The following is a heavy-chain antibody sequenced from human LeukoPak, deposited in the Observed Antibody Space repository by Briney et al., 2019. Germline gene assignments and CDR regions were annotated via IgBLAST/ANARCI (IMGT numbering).Heavy chain of an antibody. CDR2: INHSGST. D-gene: IGHD4-17*01. V-gene: IGHV4-34*01. CDR3: ARASTVLRAFDV. CDR1: GGSFSGYY. J-gene: IGHJ3*01. Sequence: SETLSLTCAVYGGSFSGYYWSWIRQPPGKGLEWIVEINHSGSTNYNPSLKSRVTISVDTSKNQFSLKLSSVTAADTAVYYCARASTVLRAFDVWGQGTMVTVSS.